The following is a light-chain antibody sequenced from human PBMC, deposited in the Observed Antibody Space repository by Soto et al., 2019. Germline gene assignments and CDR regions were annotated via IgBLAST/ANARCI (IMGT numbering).Light chain of an antibody. CDR2: GTS. J-gene: IGKJ1*01. Sequence: EIVLTQSPGILSLSPGARATLSCRVSQTVAYTSLAWDHQRPGQAPRLRIYGTSTRATGTPDRFIGSGSGPAFPLTISRLEPEDFAVYYCQQYVTTPRTFGQGNKVE. V-gene: IGKV3-20*01. CDR3: QQYVTTPRT. CDR1: QTVAYTS.